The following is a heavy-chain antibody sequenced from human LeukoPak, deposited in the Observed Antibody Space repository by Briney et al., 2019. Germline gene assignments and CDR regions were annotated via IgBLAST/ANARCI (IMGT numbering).Heavy chain of an antibody. CDR3: ARDPRTVRI. J-gene: IGHJ4*02. CDR1: GFTFSSYE. Sequence: GGSLRLSCAASGFTFSSYEMNWVRQAPGKGLEWVSYISGSGSTIYYADSVKGRFTISRDNAKNSLYLQMDSLRVEDTAIYYCARDPRTVRIWGQGTLVTVSS. CDR2: ISGSGSTI. D-gene: IGHD1-1*01. V-gene: IGHV3-48*03.